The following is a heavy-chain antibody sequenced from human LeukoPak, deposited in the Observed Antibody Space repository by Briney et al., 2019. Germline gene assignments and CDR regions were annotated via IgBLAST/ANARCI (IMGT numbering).Heavy chain of an antibody. CDR2: IIPIFATA. J-gene: IGHJ5*02. Sequence: GASVKVSCKASGGTFSSYAISWVRQAPGQGLEWMGGIIPIFATANYAQKFQGRVTITTDESTSTAYMELSSLRSEGTAVYYCAIRSYYNSSGYYAPWSQGTLVTVSS. D-gene: IGHD3-22*01. V-gene: IGHV1-69*05. CDR3: AIRSYYNSSGYYAP. CDR1: GGTFSSYA.